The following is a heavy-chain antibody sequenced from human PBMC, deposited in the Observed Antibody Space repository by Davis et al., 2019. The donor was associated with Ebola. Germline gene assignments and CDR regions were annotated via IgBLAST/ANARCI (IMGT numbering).Heavy chain of an antibody. D-gene: IGHD6-19*01. V-gene: IGHV4-34*01. CDR1: GESFSGYY. Sequence: MPSETLSLTCAVYGESFSGYYWSRIRQSPEKGLEWIGEVNDGGGGTYNPSLKSRVTISIDKLRNQFSLKLNSVTAADTAVYYCARVGLSSGWTFDSWGQGTLVIVSS. CDR2: VNDGGGG. CDR3: ARVGLSSGWTFDS. J-gene: IGHJ4*02.